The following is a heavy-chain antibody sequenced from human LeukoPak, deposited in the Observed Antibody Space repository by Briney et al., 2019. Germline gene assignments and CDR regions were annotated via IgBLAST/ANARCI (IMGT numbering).Heavy chain of an antibody. CDR3: ARQYHYYGSGSSWFDP. CDR1: GGSFSGYY. CDR2: INHSGST. V-gene: IGHV4-34*01. J-gene: IGHJ5*02. Sequence: SETLSLTCAVYGGSFSGYYWSWIRQPPGKGLEWIGEINHSGSTNYNPSLKSRVTISVDTSKNQFSLKLSSVTAADTAVYYCARQYHYYGSGSSWFDPWGQGTLVTVSS. D-gene: IGHD3-10*01.